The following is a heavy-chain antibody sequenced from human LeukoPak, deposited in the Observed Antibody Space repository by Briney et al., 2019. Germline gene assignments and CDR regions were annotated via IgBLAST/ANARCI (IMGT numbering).Heavy chain of an antibody. CDR3: ARGGAYYYYGMDV. CDR2: IKQDGSEK. D-gene: IGHD1-26*01. Sequence: GGSLRLSCAASGFTFSSYWMSWVRQAPGKGLEWGANIKQDGSEKYYVDSVKGRFTISRDNAKNSLYLRMNSLRAEDTAVYYCARGGAYYYYGMDVWGQGTTVTVSS. CDR1: GFTFSSYW. J-gene: IGHJ6*02. V-gene: IGHV3-7*04.